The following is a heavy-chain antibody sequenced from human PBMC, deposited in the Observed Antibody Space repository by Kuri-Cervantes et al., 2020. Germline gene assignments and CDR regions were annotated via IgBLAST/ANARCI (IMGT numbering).Heavy chain of an antibody. Sequence: SETLSLTCAVYGGSFSGYYWSWIRQPPGKGLEWIGEINHSGSTNYNPSLKSRVTISVDTSKNQFSLKLSSVTAADTAVYYCARILGDCSGGSCYPSWFDPWGQGTLVTVSS. CDR2: INHSGST. V-gene: IGHV4-34*01. CDR1: GGSFSGYY. D-gene: IGHD2-15*01. CDR3: ARILGDCSGGSCYPSWFDP. J-gene: IGHJ5*02.